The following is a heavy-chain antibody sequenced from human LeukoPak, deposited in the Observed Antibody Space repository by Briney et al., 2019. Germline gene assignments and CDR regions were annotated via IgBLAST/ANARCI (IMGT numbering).Heavy chain of an antibody. CDR3: ARGLPSDYYDSSGYPPPGFDY. CDR1: GGSISSGGYS. J-gene: IGHJ4*02. V-gene: IGHV4-30-2*01. D-gene: IGHD3-22*01. CDR2: IYHSGST. Sequence: PSQTLSLTCAVSGGSISSGGYSWSWIRQPPGKGLEWIGYIYHSGSTYCNPSLKSRVTISVDRSKNQFSLKLSSVTAADTAVYYCARGLPSDYYDSSGYPPPGFDYWGQGTLVTVSS.